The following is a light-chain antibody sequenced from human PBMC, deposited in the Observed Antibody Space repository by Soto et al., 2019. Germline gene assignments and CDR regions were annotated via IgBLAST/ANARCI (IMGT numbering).Light chain of an antibody. V-gene: IGKV3-20*01. CDR2: GAP. J-gene: IGKJ5*01. CDR3: HPYGRSPRT. CDR1: QSVSSSF. Sequence: SCKAGQSVSSSFLAWYQQKVGQAPRLLIYGAPSRATGIPDRFSGSGSGTNFTLTISILEPEHLAVYSSHPYGRSPRTFGQGKRVEIK.